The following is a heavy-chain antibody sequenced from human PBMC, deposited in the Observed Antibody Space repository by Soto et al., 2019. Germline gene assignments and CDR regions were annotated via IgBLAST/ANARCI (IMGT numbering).Heavy chain of an antibody. Sequence: ASVKVSCKASGGTFSSYAISWVRQAPGQGLEWMGGISRIIGTANYAQKFQGRVTITTDTSTSTAYMELRSLRSDDTAVYYCARDTERGPGKFDPWGQGTLVTASS. V-gene: IGHV1-69*05. J-gene: IGHJ5*02. CDR3: ARDTERGPGKFDP. D-gene: IGHD5-12*01. CDR2: ISRIIGTA. CDR1: GGTFSSYA.